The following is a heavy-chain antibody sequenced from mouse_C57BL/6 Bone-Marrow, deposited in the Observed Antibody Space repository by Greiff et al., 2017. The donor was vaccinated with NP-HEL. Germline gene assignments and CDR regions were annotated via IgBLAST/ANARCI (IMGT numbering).Heavy chain of an antibody. CDR3: ARHEVRDYGSSYFDY. V-gene: IGHV1-62-2*01. CDR1: GYTFTEYT. D-gene: IGHD1-1*01. J-gene: IGHJ2*01. CDR2: FYPGSGSI. Sequence: QVQLKESGAELVKPGASVKLSCKASGYTFTEYTIHWVKQRSGQGLEWIGWFYPGSGSIKYNEKFKDKATLTADKSSSPVYMELSRLTSEDSAVYFCARHEVRDYGSSYFDYWGQGTTLTVSS.